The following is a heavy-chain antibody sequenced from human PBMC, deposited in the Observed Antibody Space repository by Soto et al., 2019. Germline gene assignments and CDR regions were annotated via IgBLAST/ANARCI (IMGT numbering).Heavy chain of an antibody. CDR3: AREYVGLWAGTLDY. CDR2: ISSSGSTI. V-gene: IGHV3-48*03. Sequence: EVQLVESGGGLVQPGGSLRLSCAASGFTFSSYEMNWVRQAPGKGLEWVSYISSSGSTIYYADSVKGRFTISRDNAKNSLYLQMNSLRAEDTAVYYCAREYVGLWAGTLDYWGQGTLVTVSS. D-gene: IGHD1-7*01. CDR1: GFTFSSYE. J-gene: IGHJ4*02.